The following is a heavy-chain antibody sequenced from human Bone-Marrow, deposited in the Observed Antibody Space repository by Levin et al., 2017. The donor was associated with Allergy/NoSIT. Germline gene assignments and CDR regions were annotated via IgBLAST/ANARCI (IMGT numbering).Heavy chain of an antibody. Sequence: PSETLSLTCTVSGASITRGNFYWSWIRQHPGKGLEWIGYIYYSGSTYYNPSLKTRLTLSVDTSKSQFSLNLTSVTAADTAVYHCARAPSVGMSFYFDYWGQCILVTVSS. J-gene: IGHJ4*02. V-gene: IGHV4-31*03. CDR2: IYYSGST. CDR1: GASITRGNFY. CDR3: ARAPSVGMSFYFDY. D-gene: IGHD2-15*01.